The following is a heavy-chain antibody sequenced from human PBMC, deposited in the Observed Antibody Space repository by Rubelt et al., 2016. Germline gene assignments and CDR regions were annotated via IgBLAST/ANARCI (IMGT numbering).Heavy chain of an antibody. CDR1: GYTFTSYG. CDR3: ARDPTTRFTSTGWFDP. CDR2: IGAYNGNT. V-gene: IGHV1-18*01. Sequence: QLQLVQSGAEVKKPGASVKVSCKASGYTFTSYGISWVRQAPGQGLEWMGWIGAYNGNTNYALKLQGRGTLTTDTSTSTAYMELRSLRSDDTAVYYCARDPTTRFTSTGWFDPWGQGTLVTVSS. D-gene: IGHD5-12*01. J-gene: IGHJ5*02.